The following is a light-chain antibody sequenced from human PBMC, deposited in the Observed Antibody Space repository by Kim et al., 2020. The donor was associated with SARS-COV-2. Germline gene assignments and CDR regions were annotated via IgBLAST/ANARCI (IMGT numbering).Light chain of an antibody. CDR1: HNFCIN. CDR3: QQRGSWPPALT. J-gene: IGKJ4*01. CDR2: GAG. V-gene: IGKV3-11*01. Sequence: PGDNAPPPCRGRHNFCINLALSQAKPWPAPPLLLLGAGLRAAGIPDRFSGSGSGTDFTLTIGSLAPEDFAIYYCQQRGSWPPALTFGGGTKVDIK.